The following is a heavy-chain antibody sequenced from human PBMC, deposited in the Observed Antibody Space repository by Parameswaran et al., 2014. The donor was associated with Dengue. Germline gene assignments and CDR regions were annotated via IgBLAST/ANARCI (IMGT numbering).Heavy chain of an antibody. Sequence: WIRQPPGKGLEWVAVISYDGSNKYYADSVKGRFTISRDNSKNTLYLQMNSLRAEDTAVYYCARDYDFWSGYYTVPIYYYYGMDVWGQGTTVTVSS. CDR2: ISYDGSNK. CDR3: ARDYDFWSGYYTVPIYYYYGMDV. D-gene: IGHD3-3*01. J-gene: IGHJ6*02. V-gene: IGHV3-30*04.